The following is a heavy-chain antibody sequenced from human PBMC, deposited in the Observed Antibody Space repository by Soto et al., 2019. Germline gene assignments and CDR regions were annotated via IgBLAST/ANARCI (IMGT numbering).Heavy chain of an antibody. CDR3: ARGGSGWKALNWFDP. CDR1: RSSIVNNVYS. V-gene: IGHV4-31*02. Sequence: TLSLTWSLSRSSIVNNVYSWTWIRQHPGKGLEWIGTNNNRGDTYYNPSLKSRLTISLDTSQNHFSLRLDAVTAADTAVYYCARGGSGWKALNWFDPWGQGIMVNVSS. J-gene: IGHJ5*02. CDR2: NNNRGDT. D-gene: IGHD6-19*01.